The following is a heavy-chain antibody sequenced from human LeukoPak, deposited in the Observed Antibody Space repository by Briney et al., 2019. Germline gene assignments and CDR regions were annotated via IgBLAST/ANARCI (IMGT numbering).Heavy chain of an antibody. D-gene: IGHD3-10*01. CDR2: IYYSGST. Sequence: SETLSLTCTVSSGSISRYYWSWIRQPPGKGLEWIGNIYYSGSTNYNPSLKSRVTISIDTSKHQFSLNLTSVTAADTAVYYCARHYSGSYSSYFDYWGQGTLVTVSS. J-gene: IGHJ4*02. CDR1: SGSISRYY. CDR3: ARHYSGSYSSYFDY. V-gene: IGHV4-59*01.